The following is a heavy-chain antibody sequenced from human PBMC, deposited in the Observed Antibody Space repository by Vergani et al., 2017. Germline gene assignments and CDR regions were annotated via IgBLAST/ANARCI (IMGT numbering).Heavy chain of an antibody. J-gene: IGHJ6*02. CDR3: ASIDTAMDPGAYYYGMDV. D-gene: IGHD5-18*01. CDR1: GFTFSSYG. CDR2: ISYDGSNK. V-gene: IGHV3-30*03. Sequence: QVQLVESGGGVVQPGRSLRLSCAASGFTFSSYGMHWVRQAPGKGLEWVAVISYDGSNKYYADSVKGRFTISRDNSKNTLYLQMNSLRAEDTAVYYCASIDTAMDPGAYYYGMDVWGQGTTVTVSS.